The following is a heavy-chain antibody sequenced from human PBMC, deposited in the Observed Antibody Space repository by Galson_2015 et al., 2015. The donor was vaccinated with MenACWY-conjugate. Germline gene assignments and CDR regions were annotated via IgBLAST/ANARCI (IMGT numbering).Heavy chain of an antibody. CDR3: VRDNAAAPHLFDS. CDR1: GFTFSTYW. D-gene: IGHD6-25*01. Sequence: SLRLSCAASGFTFSTYWMHWVRQAPGKGLVWVSRINNDGSSTNYADSVKGRFTISRDNAKNTLYLQMNSLRAEDTALYYCVRDNAAAPHLFDSWGQRPRVPVSS. CDR2: INNDGSST. J-gene: IGHJ4*02. V-gene: IGHV3-74*01.